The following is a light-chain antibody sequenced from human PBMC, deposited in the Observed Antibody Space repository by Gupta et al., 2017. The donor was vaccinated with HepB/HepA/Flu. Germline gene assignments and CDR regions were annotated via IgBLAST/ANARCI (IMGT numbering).Light chain of an antibody. CDR1: QSISSY. CDR3: QQYDDTPST. CDR2: AAS. J-gene: IGKJ4*01. Sequence: DSHMTQSPSSLSASVGDRVTITCLASQSISSYLNWYQQKPGKAPELLIYAASTVKNGVPSRFSGSGSGTDFTLTISSLQPEDFATYYCQQYDDTPSTFGRGTKVDIK. V-gene: IGKV1-39*01.